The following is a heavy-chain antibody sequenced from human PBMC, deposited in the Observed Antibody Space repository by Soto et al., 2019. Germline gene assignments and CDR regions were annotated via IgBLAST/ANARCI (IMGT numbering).Heavy chain of an antibody. CDR3: ARDIRTVTSWYFDY. CDR2: ISSNGGST. CDR1: GFTFSSYA. V-gene: IGHV3-64*01. J-gene: IGHJ4*02. D-gene: IGHD2-21*01. Sequence: GGSLRLSCAASGFTFSSYAMHWVRQAPGKGLEYVSAISSNGGSTYYANSVKGRFTISRDNSKNTLYLQMGSLRSEDTAVYYCARDIRTVTSWYFDYWGQGTLVTVSS.